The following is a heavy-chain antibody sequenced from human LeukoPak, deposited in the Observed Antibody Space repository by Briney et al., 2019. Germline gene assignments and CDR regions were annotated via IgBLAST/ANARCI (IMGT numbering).Heavy chain of an antibody. V-gene: IGHV3-23*01. CDR2: ISGSGGST. Sequence: GGSLRLSCAASGFTFSSYAMSWVRQAPGKGLEWVSAISGSGGSTYYADSVKGRFTISRDNSKNTLYLQMNSRRAEDTAVYYCAKDTRRGGATSGGDNRFDPWGQGTLVTVSS. J-gene: IGHJ5*02. D-gene: IGHD1-26*01. CDR3: AKDTRRGGATSGGDNRFDP. CDR1: GFTFSSYA.